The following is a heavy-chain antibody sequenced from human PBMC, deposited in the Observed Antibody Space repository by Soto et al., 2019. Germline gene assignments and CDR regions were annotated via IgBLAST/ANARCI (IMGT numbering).Heavy chain of an antibody. CDR2: IDHNGIT. Sequence: SETLSLTCAVSGDSISSSKWWTWVRQTPGKGLEWIGKIDHNGITNYNPSLESRVTILKDNSKNQLSLKLSFVTAADSAVYYCARLNRDYYYYGMDVWGQGATVTVSS. V-gene: IGHV4-4*02. CDR3: ARLNRDYYYYGMDV. CDR1: GDSISSSKW. J-gene: IGHJ6*02.